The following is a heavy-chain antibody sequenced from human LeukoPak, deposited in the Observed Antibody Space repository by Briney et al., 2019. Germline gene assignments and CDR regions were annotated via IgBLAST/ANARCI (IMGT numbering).Heavy chain of an antibody. CDR2: INHSGST. D-gene: IGHD5-24*01. J-gene: IGHJ4*02. Sequence: WETLSPTCAVYGGSFRGYYGSWIRHPPGKGLEWIGEINHSGSTNYNPSLKSRVTISVDTSKNQFSLKLSSVTAADTAVYYCARGLDVYNYEGFGYWGQGTLVTVSS. CDR1: GGSFRGYY. CDR3: ARGLDVYNYEGFGY. V-gene: IGHV4-34*01.